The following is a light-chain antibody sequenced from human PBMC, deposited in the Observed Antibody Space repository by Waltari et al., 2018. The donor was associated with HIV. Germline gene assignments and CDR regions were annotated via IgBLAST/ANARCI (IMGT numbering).Light chain of an antibody. CDR3: CSYAGSDIFYL. CDR1: SSDVGSYNL. Sequence: QSALTQPASVSGSPGQSITISCTGTSSDVGSYNLVSWYQQHPGKAPKLMMYEVNKRPSGSSNRVAGSKSGHAASLTISGLQAEDEAGYYCCSYAGSDIFYLFGTGTKVTVL. V-gene: IGLV2-23*02. J-gene: IGLJ1*01. CDR2: EVN.